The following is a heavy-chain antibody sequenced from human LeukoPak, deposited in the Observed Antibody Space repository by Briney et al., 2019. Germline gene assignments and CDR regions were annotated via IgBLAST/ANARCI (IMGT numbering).Heavy chain of an antibody. V-gene: IGHV6-1*01. D-gene: IGHD6-13*01. CDR2: TYYRSKWYN. CDR1: GDSVSRNDAA. CDR3: ARELAAGTDY. J-gene: IGHJ3*01. Sequence: SQTLSLTCAISGDSVSRNDAAWNWIRQSPSRGLEWLGRTYYRSKWYNEYAASVKSRISINPDTSKNQFSLQLNFVTPEDTAVYYCARELAAGTDYWGQGTMVTVSS.